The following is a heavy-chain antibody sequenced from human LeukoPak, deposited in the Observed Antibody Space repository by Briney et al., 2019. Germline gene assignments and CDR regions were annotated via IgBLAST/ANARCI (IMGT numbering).Heavy chain of an antibody. J-gene: IGHJ4*02. V-gene: IGHV3-53*01. D-gene: IGHD2-2*02. CDR1: GFTISDSY. CDR3: ARLGFVVPAVIFDY. CDR2: IYIGGST. Sequence: GGSLRLSCAASGFTISDSYMSWVRQAPGKGLEWVSVIYIGGSTYYADSVKGRFTISRDISKNTLYLQMNSLRAEDTAMYYCARLGFVVPAVIFDYWGQGTLVTVSS.